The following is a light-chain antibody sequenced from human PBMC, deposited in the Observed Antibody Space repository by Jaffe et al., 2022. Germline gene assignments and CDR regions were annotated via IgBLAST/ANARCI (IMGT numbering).Light chain of an antibody. V-gene: IGKV3-20*01. CDR3: QHYDPSPPTWT. CDR1: QRVSTKY. CDR2: GTS. Sequence: EIVLTQSPGTLSLSPGERATLSCRASQRVSTKYFTWYQQKPGQAPRLLIFGTSTRAIGIPDRFRGSGSGTDFTLTISSLEPEDFAVYYCQHYDPSPPTWTFGQGTKVEIK. J-gene: IGKJ1*01.